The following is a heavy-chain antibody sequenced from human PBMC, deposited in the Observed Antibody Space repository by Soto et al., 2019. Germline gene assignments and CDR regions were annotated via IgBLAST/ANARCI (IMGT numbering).Heavy chain of an antibody. Sequence: VQLVESGGGVVQPGRSLRLSCAASGFTFSSYAMHWVRQAPGKGLAWVANIKQDGSEKYYVDSVKGRFTISRDNAKNSLYLQMNSLRAEDTAVYYCARDGNDYGDYYFDYWGQGTLVTVSS. J-gene: IGHJ4*02. D-gene: IGHD4-17*01. CDR1: GFTFSSYA. CDR3: ARDGNDYGDYYFDY. CDR2: IKQDGSEK. V-gene: IGHV3-7*01.